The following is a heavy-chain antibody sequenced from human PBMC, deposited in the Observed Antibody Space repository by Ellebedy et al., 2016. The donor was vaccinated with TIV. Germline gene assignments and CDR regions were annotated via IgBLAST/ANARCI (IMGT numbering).Heavy chain of an antibody. CDR2: KRFDGRNE. Sequence: PGGSLRLSCVASGFTFSTYGMHWVRQAPGKGLEWVAFKRFDGRNEYNGDSVKGRFIISRDLSKNNLSLQMNRLRSEDTGIYYCTRETNPPPGALAGTGFDCWGQGTLVIVSS. D-gene: IGHD6-19*01. CDR3: TRETNPPPGALAGTGFDC. CDR1: GFTFSTYG. J-gene: IGHJ4*02. V-gene: IGHV3-30*02.